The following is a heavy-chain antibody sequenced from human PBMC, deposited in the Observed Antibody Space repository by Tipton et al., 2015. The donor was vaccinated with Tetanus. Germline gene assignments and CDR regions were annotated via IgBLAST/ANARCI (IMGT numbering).Heavy chain of an antibody. J-gene: IGHJ3*01. V-gene: IGHV4-39*01. Sequence: TLSLTCTVSGGSLSSSHWAWLRQPPGKGLQWIGNIYYSGTTYYNSSLESRVTIALDPSKNQFSLRLTSVTAADTAVYYCARPSTTVTPRAFDVWGQGTMVTVSS. D-gene: IGHD4-17*01. CDR2: IYYSGTT. CDR3: ARPSTTVTPRAFDV. CDR1: GGSLSSSH.